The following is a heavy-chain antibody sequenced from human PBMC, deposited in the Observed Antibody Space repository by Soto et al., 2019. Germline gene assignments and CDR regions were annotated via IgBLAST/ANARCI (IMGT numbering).Heavy chain of an antibody. V-gene: IGHV3-23*01. D-gene: IGHD2-15*01. CDR2: ISGSGDGT. CDR3: ARDCWSGGSCYIDY. J-gene: IGHJ4*02. CDR1: GFTFSSFA. Sequence: AGGSLRLSCAASGFTFSSFALSWVRQAPGKGLEWVSAISGSGDGTDYAASVKGRFTISRDNSKNTLYLQMNSLRAEDTAVYYCARDCWSGGSCYIDYWGQGTLVTVSS.